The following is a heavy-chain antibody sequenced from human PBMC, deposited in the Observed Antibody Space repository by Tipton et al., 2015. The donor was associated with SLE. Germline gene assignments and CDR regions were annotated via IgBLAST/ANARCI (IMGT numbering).Heavy chain of an antibody. CDR2: MNPNSGNT. Sequence: QSGPEVKKPGASVKVSCKASGYTFTSYGISWVRQAPGQGLEWMGWMNPNSGNTGYAQKFQGRVTMTRNTSISTAYMELSSLRSEDTAVYYCALYGSSTSCSLYWGQGTLVTVSS. V-gene: IGHV1-8*02. J-gene: IGHJ4*02. CDR3: ALYGSSTSCSLY. CDR1: GYTFTSYG. D-gene: IGHD2-2*01.